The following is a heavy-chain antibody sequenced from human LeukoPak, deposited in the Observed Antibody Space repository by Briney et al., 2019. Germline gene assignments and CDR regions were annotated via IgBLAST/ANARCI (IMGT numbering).Heavy chain of an antibody. CDR2: ISDSGRDT. J-gene: IGHJ4*02. CDR3: ARVKGDVLRFLEWLSPPDY. D-gene: IGHD3-3*01. CDR1: GFTFSTYA. V-gene: IGHV3-23*01. Sequence: GGSLRLSCAASGFTFSTYAMSWVRQAPGKGLEWVSAISDSGRDTYYADSVKGRFTISRDNSKNTLYLQMNSLRAEDTAVYYCARVKGDVLRFLEWLSPPDYWGQGTLVTVSS.